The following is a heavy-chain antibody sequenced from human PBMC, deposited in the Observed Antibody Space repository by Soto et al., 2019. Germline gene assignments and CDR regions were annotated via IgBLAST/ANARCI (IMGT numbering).Heavy chain of an antibody. CDR2: INAGNGNT. V-gene: IGHV1-3*01. Sequence: GASVKVSCKASGYTFTSYAMHWVRQAPGQRLEWMGWINAGNGNTKYSQKFQGRVTITRDTSASTAYMELSSLRSEDTAVYYCARVFGVVINYYYYYYGMDVWGQGTTVTVSS. CDR1: GYTFTSYA. J-gene: IGHJ6*02. CDR3: ARVFGVVINYYYYYYGMDV. D-gene: IGHD3-3*01.